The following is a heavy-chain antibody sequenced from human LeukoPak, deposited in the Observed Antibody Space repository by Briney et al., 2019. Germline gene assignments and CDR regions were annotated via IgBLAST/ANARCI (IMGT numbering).Heavy chain of an antibody. CDR2: INHSGST. Sequence: PSETLSLTCAVYGGSFSGYYWSWIRQPPGKGLGWIGEINHSGSTNYNPSLKSRVTISVDTSKNQFSLKLSSVTAADTAVYYCARTRVRYYGSGSYSPLFGMDVWGQGTTVTVSS. D-gene: IGHD3-10*01. V-gene: IGHV4-34*01. CDR3: ARTRVRYYGSGSYSPLFGMDV. CDR1: GGSFSGYY. J-gene: IGHJ6*02.